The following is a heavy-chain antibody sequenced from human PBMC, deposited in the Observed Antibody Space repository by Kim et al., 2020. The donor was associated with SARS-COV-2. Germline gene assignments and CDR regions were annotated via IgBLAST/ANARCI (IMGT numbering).Heavy chain of an antibody. Sequence: GGSLRLSCAASGFTFSSYAMHWVRQAPGKGLEWVAVISYDGSNKYYADSVKGRFTISRDNSKNTLYLQMNSLRAEDTAVYYCARGPITMIEHYYFDYWG. CDR1: GFTFSSYA. CDR2: ISYDGSNK. D-gene: IGHD3-22*01. J-gene: IGHJ4*01. CDR3: ARGPITMIEHYYFDY. V-gene: IGHV3-30-3*01.